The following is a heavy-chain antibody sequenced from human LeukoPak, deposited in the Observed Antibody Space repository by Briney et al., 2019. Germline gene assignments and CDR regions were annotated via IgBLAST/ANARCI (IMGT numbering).Heavy chain of an antibody. J-gene: IGHJ4*02. D-gene: IGHD2-2*02. CDR3: ARGLSNCSSTSCYMI. Sequence: ASVKVSCKASGYTFTSYGISWVRQAPGQGLEWMGWISAYNGNTNYAQKLQGRVTMTTDTSTSTAYMELRSLRSDDTAAYYCARGLSNCSSTSCYMIWGQGTLVTVSS. V-gene: IGHV1-18*01. CDR2: ISAYNGNT. CDR1: GYTFTSYG.